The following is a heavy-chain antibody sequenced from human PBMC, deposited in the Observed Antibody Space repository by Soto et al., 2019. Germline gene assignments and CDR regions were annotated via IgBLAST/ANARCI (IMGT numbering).Heavy chain of an antibody. CDR3: AGGWSGYYYYYYYGMDV. D-gene: IGHD3-3*01. J-gene: IGHJ6*02. CDR1: GYSISSGYY. CDR2: IYYSGST. V-gene: IGHV4-38-2*01. Sequence: SETLSLTCAVSGYSISSGYYWGWIRQPPGKGLEWIGSIYYSGSTYYNPSLKSRVTISVDTSKNQFSLKLSSVTAADTAVYYCAGGWSGYYYYYYYGMDVWGQGTTVTVS.